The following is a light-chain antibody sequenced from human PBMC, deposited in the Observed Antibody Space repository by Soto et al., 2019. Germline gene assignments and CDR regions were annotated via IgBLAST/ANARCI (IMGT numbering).Light chain of an antibody. CDR2: GAS. CDR1: QSVNSN. V-gene: IGKV3-15*01. Sequence: EILMTQSPATLSVSPGERATLSCRASQSVNSNLAWYQQKPGQAPRLLIYGASTRATGIPARFSGSGSGTEITLTISSLQSEDFAVYYCQQYNNWPLFGPGTKVDIK. CDR3: QQYNNWPL. J-gene: IGKJ3*01.